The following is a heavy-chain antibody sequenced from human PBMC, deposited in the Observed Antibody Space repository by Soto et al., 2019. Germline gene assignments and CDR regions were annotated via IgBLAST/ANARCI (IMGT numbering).Heavy chain of an antibody. Sequence: SETLSLTCTGSGGSIRRDYWGWIREPPGKGLGWVGHMYYRGGTKYNPSLKSRVTISIDPSRNHFSLKLTSVTAADTALYYCARGYYDSSGYYPWGQGTLVTVS. CDR1: GGSIRRDY. J-gene: IGHJ5*02. CDR2: MYYRGGT. CDR3: ARGYYDSSGYYP. D-gene: IGHD3-22*01. V-gene: IGHV4-59*01.